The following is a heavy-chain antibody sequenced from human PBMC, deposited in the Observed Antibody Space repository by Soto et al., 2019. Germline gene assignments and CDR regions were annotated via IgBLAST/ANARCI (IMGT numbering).Heavy chain of an antibody. V-gene: IGHV3-30-3*01. D-gene: IGHD3-3*01. CDR1: GFTFSSYA. J-gene: IGHJ4*02. CDR2: ISYDGRNK. CDR3: AREIERLLGY. Sequence: RLSCAASGFTFSSYAMHWVRQAPGKGLEWVAVISYDGRNKYYADSVKGRFTISRDNSKNTLYLQMNSLRAEDTAVYYCAREIERLLGYWGQGTLVTVSS.